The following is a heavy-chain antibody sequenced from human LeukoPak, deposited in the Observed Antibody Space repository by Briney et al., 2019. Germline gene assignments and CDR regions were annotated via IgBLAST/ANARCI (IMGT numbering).Heavy chain of an antibody. Sequence: GGSLRLSCAASGFTFSSCAMSWVRQAPGKGLEWVSAIGTAGDTYYPGSVKGRFTISRENAKHSLYLQMNSLRAGDTAVYYCARDFSGSYDSWGQGTLVTVSS. CDR2: IGTAGDT. CDR1: GFTFSSCA. CDR3: ARDFSGSYDS. V-gene: IGHV3-13*01. J-gene: IGHJ4*02. D-gene: IGHD5-12*01.